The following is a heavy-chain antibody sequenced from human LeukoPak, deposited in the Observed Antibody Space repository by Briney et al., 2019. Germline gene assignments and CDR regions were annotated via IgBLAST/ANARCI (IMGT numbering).Heavy chain of an antibody. D-gene: IGHD1-26*01. V-gene: IGHV3-21*01. J-gene: IGHJ4*02. CDR2: ISSGPTYI. CDR1: GFTFSTYS. Sequence: GSLRLSCAASGFTFSTYSMNWVRQAPGKGLEWVLSISSGPTYIYYADSVKGRFTISRDSAKNSLYLQMDSLRAEDTAVYYCARSKEWELPDYWGQGTLVTVSS. CDR3: ARSKEWELPDY.